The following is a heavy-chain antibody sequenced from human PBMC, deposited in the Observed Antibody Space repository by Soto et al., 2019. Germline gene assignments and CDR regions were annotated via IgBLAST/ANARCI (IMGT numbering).Heavy chain of an antibody. Sequence: DVQLVESGGGIVQPGGSMRLSCVVSGFTLNNYWIHWVRQAPGKGLVWVSRVNGDGSTTNYAYSLRGRFTISRDNARSTVFLQMSSLGADDTALYYCARGQAGSYSLDYWGQGTLVTVSS. CDR1: GFTLNNYW. J-gene: IGHJ4*02. V-gene: IGHV3-74*01. CDR2: VNGDGSTT. CDR3: ARGQAGSYSLDY. D-gene: IGHD3-10*01.